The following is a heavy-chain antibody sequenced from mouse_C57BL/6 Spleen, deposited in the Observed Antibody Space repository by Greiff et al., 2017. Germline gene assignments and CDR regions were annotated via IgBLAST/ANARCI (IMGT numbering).Heavy chain of an antibody. J-gene: IGHJ2*01. CDR3: ARHSNSFDY. CDR2: INPNNGGT. D-gene: IGHD3-1*01. Sequence: VQLQQSGPELVKPGASVKISCKASGYTFTDYYMNWVKQSHGKSLEWIGDINPNNGGTSYNQKFKGKATLTVDKSSSTAYMELRSLTSEDSAVYYCARHSNSFDYWGQGTTLTVSS. CDR1: GYTFTDYY. V-gene: IGHV1-26*01.